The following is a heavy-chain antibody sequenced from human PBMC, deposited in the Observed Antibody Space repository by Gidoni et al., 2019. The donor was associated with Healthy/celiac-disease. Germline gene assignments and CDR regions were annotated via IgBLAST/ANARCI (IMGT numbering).Heavy chain of an antibody. Sequence: QVQLVQSGAEVKKPGSSVKVSCKASGGTFSSYAISWVRQAPGQGLEWMGGIIPIFGTANYAQKFQGRVTITADESTSTAYMELSSLRSEDTAVYYCAREYDFWSGSLDYYGMDVWGQGTTVTVSS. CDR2: IIPIFGTA. CDR3: AREYDFWSGSLDYYGMDV. V-gene: IGHV1-69*01. D-gene: IGHD3-3*01. CDR1: GGTFSSYA. J-gene: IGHJ6*02.